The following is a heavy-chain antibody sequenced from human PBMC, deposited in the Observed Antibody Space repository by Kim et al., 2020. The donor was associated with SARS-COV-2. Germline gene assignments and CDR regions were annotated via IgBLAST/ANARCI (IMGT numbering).Heavy chain of an antibody. V-gene: IGHV3-23*01. D-gene: IGHD6-19*01. CDR1: GFTFSSYA. Sequence: GGSLRLSCAASGFTFSSYAMSWVRQAPGKGLEWVSAISGSGGTTYYADSVKGRFTISRDNSKNTLYLQMNSLRAEDTAVYYCAKDRGSGWYLPAFDIWGQGTMVTVSS. J-gene: IGHJ3*02. CDR3: AKDRGSGWYLPAFDI. CDR2: ISGSGGTT.